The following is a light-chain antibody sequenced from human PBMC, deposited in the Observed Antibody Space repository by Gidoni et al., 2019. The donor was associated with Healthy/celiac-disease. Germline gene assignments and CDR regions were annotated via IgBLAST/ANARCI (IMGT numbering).Light chain of an antibody. V-gene: IGLV3-21*04. J-gene: IGLJ2*01. CDR3: QVWDSSSDHPGV. CDR1: NIGSKS. Sequence: SYVLTQPPSVSVVPGKTARITCGGNNIGSKSVHWYQQKPGQAPVLVIYYDSDRPSGIPERFSGSNSGNTATLTISRVEAGDEADYYCQVWDSSSDHPGVFGGGTKLTVL. CDR2: YDS.